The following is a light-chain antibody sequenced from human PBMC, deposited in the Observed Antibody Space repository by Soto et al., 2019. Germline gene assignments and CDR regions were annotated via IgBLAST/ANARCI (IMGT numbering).Light chain of an antibody. CDR2: EVS. J-gene: IGLJ3*02. V-gene: IGLV2-18*01. CDR1: STDFVGYNR. Sequence: QSVLTQPPSVSGSPGQSVTISCTGTSTDFVGYNRVSWYQQPPGTAPKLMIYEVSKRPSGVPDRFSGSKSGNTASLTISGLQAADEADYYCLVYGRGGTLMFGGGTKVTVL. CDR3: LVYGRGGTLM.